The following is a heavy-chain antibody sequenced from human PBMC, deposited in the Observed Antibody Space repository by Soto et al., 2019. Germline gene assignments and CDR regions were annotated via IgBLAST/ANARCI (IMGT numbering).Heavy chain of an antibody. CDR3: ARRYGSCFDY. CDR2: IFHSGST. CDR1: GGSISNPNW. Sequence: PSETLSLTCAVSGGSISNPNWWSWVRQSPGKGLEWIGEIFHSGSTNYNPSLKSRVTISVDTSKNQFSLKLSSVTAADTAVYYCARRYGSCFDYWGQGTLVTVSS. D-gene: IGHD5-18*01. V-gene: IGHV4-4*02. J-gene: IGHJ4*02.